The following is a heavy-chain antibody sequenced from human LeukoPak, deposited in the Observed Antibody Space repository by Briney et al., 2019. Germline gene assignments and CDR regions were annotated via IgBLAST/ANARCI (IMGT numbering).Heavy chain of an antibody. Sequence: SETLSLTCTVSGGSITDYYWSWIRQPPGKGLEWIGYIYYSGSTNYNPSLKSRVTISVDTSTNQFSLKLNSVTAADTAVYYCAKSNGYGLIDIWGQGTTVTVSS. J-gene: IGHJ6*02. CDR2: IYYSGST. V-gene: IGHV4-59*12. CDR3: AKSNGYGLIDI. D-gene: IGHD3-10*01. CDR1: GGSITDYY.